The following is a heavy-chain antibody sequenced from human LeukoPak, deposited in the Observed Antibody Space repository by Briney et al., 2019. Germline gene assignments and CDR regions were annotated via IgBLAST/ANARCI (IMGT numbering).Heavy chain of an antibody. CDR1: GFTFSSYS. J-gene: IGHJ4*02. CDR2: ISGSSTYI. CDR3: AKDSRLRFLHRNPRYFDY. Sequence: GGSLRLSCAASGFTFSSYSMNWVRQAPGKGLEWVSSISGSSTYIYYADSVKGRFTISRDNAKNSLYLQMNSLRAEDTAVYYCAKDSRLRFLHRNPRYFDYWGQGTLVTVSS. V-gene: IGHV3-21*01. D-gene: IGHD3-3*01.